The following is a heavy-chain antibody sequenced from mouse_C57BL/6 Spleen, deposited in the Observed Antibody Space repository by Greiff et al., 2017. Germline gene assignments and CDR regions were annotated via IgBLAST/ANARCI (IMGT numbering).Heavy chain of an antibody. J-gene: IGHJ4*01. D-gene: IGHD2-2*01. CDR3: ERIYYGYDGSLGY. V-gene: IGHV1-18*01. CDR1: GYTFTDYN. Sequence: VQLQQSGPELVKPGASVKIPCKASGYTFTDYNMDWVKPSHGKSLEWIGDINPNNGGTIYNQKFKGKATLTVDKDSSTAYMELRSLTSEDTAVYYCERIYYGYDGSLGYWGQGTSVTVSS. CDR2: INPNNGGT.